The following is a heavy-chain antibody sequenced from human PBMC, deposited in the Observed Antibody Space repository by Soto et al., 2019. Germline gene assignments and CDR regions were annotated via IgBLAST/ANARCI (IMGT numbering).Heavy chain of an antibody. V-gene: IGHV5-51*01. CDR3: AGGGVRGVITRTRDYYGMDV. D-gene: IGHD3-10*01. CDR1: GYSFTSYW. Sequence: GESLKISCKGSGYSFTSYWIGWVRQMPGKGLEWMVIIYPGDSDTRYSSSFQGQVTISADKSISTAYLQWSSLKASDTAMYYCAGGGVRGVITRTRDYYGMDVWGQGTTVTVSS. J-gene: IGHJ6*02. CDR2: IYPGDSDT.